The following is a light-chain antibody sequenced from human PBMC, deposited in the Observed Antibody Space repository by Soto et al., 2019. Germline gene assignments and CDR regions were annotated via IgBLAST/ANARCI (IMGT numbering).Light chain of an antibody. CDR2: AAS. CDR1: QSVSSIY. J-gene: IGKJ3*01. Sequence: EIVLTQSPGTLSLSPGERATLSCRASQSVSSIYLAWYQQKPGQAPRLLIYAASSRATGIPDRFSGSGSGTDFTHTITRMEPENYAVYYWQQYGSSPPTFTFGPGTKVDMK. V-gene: IGKV3-20*01. CDR3: QQYGSSPPTFT.